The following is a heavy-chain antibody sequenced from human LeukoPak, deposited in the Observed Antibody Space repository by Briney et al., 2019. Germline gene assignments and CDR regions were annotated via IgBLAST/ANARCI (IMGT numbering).Heavy chain of an antibody. CDR1: GGSISDTSYY. J-gene: IGHJ4*02. Sequence: PSETLSLTCNVSGGSISDTSYYWGWIRQPPGKGLEWIGSIYHTGTTYYSPSLESRVTISVHTSKNQFSLKLSSVTAADTAVYYCARVGWGNDYYGSGSYLNYWGQGTLVTVSS. CDR3: ARVGWGNDYYGSGSYLNY. V-gene: IGHV4-39*01. D-gene: IGHD3-10*01. CDR2: IYHTGTT.